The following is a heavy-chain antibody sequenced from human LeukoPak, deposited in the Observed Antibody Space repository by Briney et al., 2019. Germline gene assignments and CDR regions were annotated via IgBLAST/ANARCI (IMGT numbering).Heavy chain of an antibody. CDR3: ARDSEERWLQLIPQISYYFDY. D-gene: IGHD5-24*01. CDR1: GYTFTCYY. V-gene: IGHV1-2*02. CDR2: INPNSGGT. J-gene: IGHJ4*02. Sequence: ASVKVSCKASGYTFTCYYMHWVRQAPGQGLEWMGWINPNSGGTNYAQKFQGRVTMTRDTSISTAYMELSRLRSDDTAVYYCARDSEERWLQLIPQISYYFDYWGQGTLVTVSS.